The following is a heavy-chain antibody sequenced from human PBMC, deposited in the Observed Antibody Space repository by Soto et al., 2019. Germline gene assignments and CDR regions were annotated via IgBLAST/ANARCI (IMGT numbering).Heavy chain of an antibody. D-gene: IGHD3-10*01. Sequence: EVQLVESGGGLVQPGGSLRLSCAASGFTFSSYWIHWVRQGPGKGLVWVSRINTDASRTNYADSVKGRFTISRDNAKNTVYLQVNRLRDEDTALYFCVRGASGRYYMDVWGKGTTGTVSS. CDR3: VRGASGRYYMDV. V-gene: IGHV3-74*01. J-gene: IGHJ6*03. CDR2: INTDASRT. CDR1: GFTFSSYW.